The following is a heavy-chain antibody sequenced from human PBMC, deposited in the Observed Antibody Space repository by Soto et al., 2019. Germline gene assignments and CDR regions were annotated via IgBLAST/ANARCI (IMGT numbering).Heavy chain of an antibody. CDR3: VRDLDGSGSYYTDY. J-gene: IGHJ4*02. V-gene: IGHV1-18*01. D-gene: IGHD3-10*01. CDR2: ISTYDGNT. Sequence: GASVKVSCKASGYTFFTYGITWVRQAPGQGLEWMGWISTYDGNTDYAQKLQGRVTMTTDTSTRTAYMELRSLRSDDTAVYYCVRDLDGSGSYYTDYWGQGTLVTVSS. CDR1: GYTFFTYG.